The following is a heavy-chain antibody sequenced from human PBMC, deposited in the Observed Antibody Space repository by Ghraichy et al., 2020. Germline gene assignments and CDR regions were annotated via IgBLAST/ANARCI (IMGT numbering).Heavy chain of an antibody. J-gene: IGHJ4*02. CDR1: GFIFSDYY. CDR3: AIAPSPANWDY. V-gene: IGHV3-11*01. CDR2: ISSSGTTA. D-gene: IGHD1-1*01. Sequence: GESLNISCAASGFIFSDYYMSWIRQAPGKGLEWVSFISSSGTTAYYGDSVKGRFTISRDNAKNSLFLQMDSLRAEDTAVYYCAIAPSPANWDYWGQGNLVTVSS.